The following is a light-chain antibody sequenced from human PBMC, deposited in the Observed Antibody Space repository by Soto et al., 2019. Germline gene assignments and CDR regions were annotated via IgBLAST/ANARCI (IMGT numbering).Light chain of an antibody. CDR2: EVS. Sequence: QSALTQPASVSGSPGQSITISCTGTNSDVGGYNFVSWYQQHPGKAPKLMIHEVSNRPSGVSNRFSGSKSGNTASLTISGLQAEDEAAYYCSSYISSSSLYVFGTGTKLTVL. CDR1: NSDVGGYNF. CDR3: SSYISSSSLYV. V-gene: IGLV2-14*01. J-gene: IGLJ1*01.